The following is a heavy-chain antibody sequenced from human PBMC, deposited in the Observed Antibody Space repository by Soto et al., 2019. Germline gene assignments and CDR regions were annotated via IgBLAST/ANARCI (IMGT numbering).Heavy chain of an antibody. CDR3: ARNIAGAIGYYFDY. CDR2: MSYAGSND. J-gene: IGHJ4*02. Sequence: QVQLVESGGGVVQPGRSLRLSCAASGFTFSTYAMHWVRQAPGKGLEWVALMSYAGSNDYYAYADSVKGRFTISRDNSKNTLYLQMNSLRPEDTAVYYCARNIAGAIGYYFDYWGQGTMVTVSS. V-gene: IGHV3-30-3*01. D-gene: IGHD1-26*01. CDR1: GFTFSTYA.